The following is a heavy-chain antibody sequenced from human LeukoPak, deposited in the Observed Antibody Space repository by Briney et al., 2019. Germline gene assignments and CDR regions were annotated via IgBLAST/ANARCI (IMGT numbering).Heavy chain of an antibody. CDR1: GFTFSSYA. V-gene: IGHV3-30*04. CDR3: ARESYVWALDY. CDR2: ISYDGSNK. J-gene: IGHJ4*02. Sequence: GGSLRLSCAASGFTFSSYAMHWVRQAPGKGLEWVAVISYDGSNKYYADSVKGRFTISRDNSKNTLYLQTNSLRAEDTAVYYCARESYVWALDYWGQGTLVTVSS. D-gene: IGHD3-16*01.